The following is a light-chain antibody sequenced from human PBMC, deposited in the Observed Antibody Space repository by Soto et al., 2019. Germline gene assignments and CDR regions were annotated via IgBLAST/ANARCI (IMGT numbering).Light chain of an antibody. J-gene: IGLJ1*01. CDR3: SSYTGSSTQV. V-gene: IGLV2-14*01. CDR2: DVS. CDR1: SSDIGGYIY. Sequence: QSALTQPASVSGSPGQSITISCTGTSSDIGGYIYVSWYQQHPGKAPKLMIYDVSNRPSGVSNRFSGSKSGNTASLTISGLQAADEADYYCSSYTGSSTQVFGTGTKLTVL.